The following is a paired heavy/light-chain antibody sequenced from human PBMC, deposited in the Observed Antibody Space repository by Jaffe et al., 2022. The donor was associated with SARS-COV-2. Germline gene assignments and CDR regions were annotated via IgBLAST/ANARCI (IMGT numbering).Light chain of an antibody. Sequence: QSALTQPASVSGSPGQSITISCTGTSSDVGGYTYVSWYQQYPGKAPKLMISEVSNRPSGISNRFSGSKSGNTASLTISGLQAEDEADYYCSSYTSSSTVIFGGGTKLTVL. CDR1: SSDVGGYTY. CDR2: EVS. CDR3: SSYTSSSTVI. V-gene: IGLV2-14*01. J-gene: IGLJ2*01.
Heavy chain of an antibody. J-gene: IGHJ4*02. V-gene: IGHV5-51*01. D-gene: IGHD1-26*01. Sequence: EVQLVQSGTEVKKPGESLKISCKGSGYSFTSHWIGWVRQMPGKGLEWMGVIYPDDSDTRYSPSFQGQVTISAAKPISTAYLQWSSLKASDTAMYFCAVGSILKTFHYWGQGTLVTVSS. CDR2: IYPDDSDT. CDR1: GYSFTSHW. CDR3: AVGSILKTFHY.